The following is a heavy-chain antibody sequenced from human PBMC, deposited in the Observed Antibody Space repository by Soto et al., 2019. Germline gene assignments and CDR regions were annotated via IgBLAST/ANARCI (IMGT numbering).Heavy chain of an antibody. CDR3: ARLGAYYQSLGP. CDR2: IYHSGNT. Sequence: SETRSLTCDVSGDTISTGGYTWAWIRQPPGKGLEWIGYIYHSGNTSYNPSLKSRVIITLETSKSQFSLRLTSVTASDTAVYYCARLGAYYQSLGPWGQGTVVTVSS. V-gene: IGHV4-61*05. J-gene: IGHJ5*02. CDR1: GDTISTGGYT. D-gene: IGHD2-21*01.